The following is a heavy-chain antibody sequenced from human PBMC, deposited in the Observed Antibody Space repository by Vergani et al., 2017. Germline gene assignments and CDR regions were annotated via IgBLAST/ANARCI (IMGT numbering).Heavy chain of an antibody. CDR2: IIPILGIA. J-gene: IGHJ6*02. V-gene: IGHV1-69*02. Sequence: QVQLVQSGAEVKKPGSSVKVSCKASGGTFSSYTISWVRQAPGQGLEWMGRIIPILGIANYAQKFQGRVTITADKSTSTAYMELSSLRSEDTAGYYCARAGEQQLVEYGMDGWGQGTTVTVAS. CDR1: GGTFSSYT. CDR3: ARAGEQQLVEYGMDG. D-gene: IGHD6-13*01.